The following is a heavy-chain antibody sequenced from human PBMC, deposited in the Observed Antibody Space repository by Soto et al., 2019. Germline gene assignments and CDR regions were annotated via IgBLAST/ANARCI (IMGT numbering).Heavy chain of an antibody. D-gene: IGHD3-16*01. CDR2: ISGSGGST. J-gene: IGHJ6*02. Sequence: GGSLRLSCAASGFTFSSYAMSWVRQAPGKGLEWVSAISGSGGSTYYADSVKGRFTISRDNSKNTLYLQMNSLRAEDTAVYYCVNMMGYYYGMDVWGQGTTVTVSS. CDR3: VNMMGYYYGMDV. V-gene: IGHV3-23*01. CDR1: GFTFSSYA.